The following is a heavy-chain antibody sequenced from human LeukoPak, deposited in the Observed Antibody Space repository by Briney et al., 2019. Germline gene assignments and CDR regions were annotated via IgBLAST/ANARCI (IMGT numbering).Heavy chain of an antibody. Sequence: TSETLSLTCTVSGGSISSGGYYWSWIRQHPGKGLEWIGYIYYSGSTYYNPSLKSRVTISVDTSKNQFSLKLSSVTAADTAVYYCAREVRNYYLVYWGQGTLVTVSS. V-gene: IGHV4-31*03. CDR1: GGSISSGGYY. CDR2: IYYSGST. D-gene: IGHD5-24*01. J-gene: IGHJ4*02. CDR3: AREVRNYYLVY.